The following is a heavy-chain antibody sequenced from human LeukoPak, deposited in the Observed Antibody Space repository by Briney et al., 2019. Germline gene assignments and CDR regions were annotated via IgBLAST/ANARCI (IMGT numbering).Heavy chain of an antibody. CDR3: ARDVERTEGSYPIFDY. Sequence: SETLSLTCSVSGGSINIGGCYWGWIRQHPGKGLELIGYIYYRGNTYYNPSLKSRVTISIDTSKNQFSLNVGSVTAADTAVYYCARDVERTEGSYPIFDYWGQGTLVTVSS. D-gene: IGHD1-26*01. J-gene: IGHJ4*02. CDR2: IYYRGNT. V-gene: IGHV4-31*03. CDR1: GGSINIGGCY.